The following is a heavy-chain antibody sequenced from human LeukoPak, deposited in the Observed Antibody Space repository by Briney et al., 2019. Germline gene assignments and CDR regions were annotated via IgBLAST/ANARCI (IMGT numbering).Heavy chain of an antibody. CDR3: AKDRGSTYYDFWSGYLTFDY. D-gene: IGHD3-3*01. V-gene: IGHV3-30*18. Sequence: PGGSLRLSCAASGFPFSSYSMTWVRQAPGKGLEWVAVISYDGSNKYYADSVKGRFTISRDNSKNTLYLQMNSLRAEDTAVYYCAKDRGSTYYDFWSGYLTFDYWGQGTLVTVSS. CDR2: ISYDGSNK. CDR1: GFPFSSYS. J-gene: IGHJ4*02.